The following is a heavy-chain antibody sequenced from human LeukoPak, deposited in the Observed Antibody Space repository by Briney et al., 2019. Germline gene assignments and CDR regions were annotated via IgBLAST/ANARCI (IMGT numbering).Heavy chain of an antibody. CDR3: AKDPRGSKGEWFDP. CDR1: GFTFEDHG. D-gene: IGHD1-26*01. V-gene: IGHV3-20*04. CDR2: IHWSGVGT. Sequence: GGSLRLSCAASGFTFEDHGMSWVRQVAGKGLEWVSGIHWSGVGTGYAASVKGRFTISRDNAKNTLYLQMNSLRAEDTAVYYCAKDPRGSKGEWFDPWGQGTLVTVSS. J-gene: IGHJ5*02.